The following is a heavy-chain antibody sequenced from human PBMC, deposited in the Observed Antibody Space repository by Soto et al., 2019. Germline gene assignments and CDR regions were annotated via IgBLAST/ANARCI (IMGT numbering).Heavy chain of an antibody. CDR2: IGTAGDT. J-gene: IGHJ6*03. CDR1: GFTFSSYD. CDR3: ARDGMRSSSSKGYYYYYMDV. Sequence: GGSLRLSCAASGFTFSSYDMHWVRQATGKGLEWVSAIGTAGDTYYPGSVKGRFTISRENAKNSLYLQMNSLKAGDTAVYYCARDGMRSSSSKGYYYYYMDVWGKGTTVTVSS. V-gene: IGHV3-13*01. D-gene: IGHD6-6*01.